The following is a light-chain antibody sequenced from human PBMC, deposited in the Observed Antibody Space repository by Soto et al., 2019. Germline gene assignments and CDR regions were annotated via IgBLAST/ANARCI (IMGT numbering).Light chain of an antibody. V-gene: IGKV3-20*01. CDR2: GAS. CDR3: QQYVGLPPT. J-gene: IGKJ1*01. Sequence: EIVLTPSPDTLSLSPVETATLSCGASQSVSSSHIAWYQQKPGQSPRLLIDGASSRASGIPDRFSGSGSGTDFTLTISRLEPEDFAVYYCQQYVGLPPTFGQGTKVDIK. CDR1: QSVSSSH.